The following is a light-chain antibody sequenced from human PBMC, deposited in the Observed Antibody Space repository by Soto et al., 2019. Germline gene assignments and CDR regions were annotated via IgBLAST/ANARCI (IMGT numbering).Light chain of an antibody. CDR2: GAS. Sequence: EIVLTQSPGTLSLSPGERVTLSCRASQSVSSGYLAWYQQKPGQAPRLIISGASSRATGIPDRFSGSGSETDFTLTISRLEPEDFAVYYCQQYGTSPYTFGQGTKLEIK. CDR3: QQYGTSPYT. CDR1: QSVSSGY. V-gene: IGKV3-20*01. J-gene: IGKJ2*01.